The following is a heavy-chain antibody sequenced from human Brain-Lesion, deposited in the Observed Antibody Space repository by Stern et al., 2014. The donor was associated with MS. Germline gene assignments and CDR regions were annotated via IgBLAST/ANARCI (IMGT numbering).Heavy chain of an antibody. CDR2: IKQDGSER. J-gene: IGHJ6*02. D-gene: IGHD2-15*01. CDR3: ARDCGSGSCYQTQYYYGVDV. CDR1: GFSLSSYW. Sequence: EVQLLESGGGLVQPGGSLRLPCAGSGFSLSSYWMSWVRQAPGKGPDLVATIKQDGSERNYDDSVKGRFTISRDNSKNSVFLQMNSLGVDDTSVYYCARDCGSGSCYQTQYYYGVDVWGQGTTVSVSS. V-gene: IGHV3-7*01.